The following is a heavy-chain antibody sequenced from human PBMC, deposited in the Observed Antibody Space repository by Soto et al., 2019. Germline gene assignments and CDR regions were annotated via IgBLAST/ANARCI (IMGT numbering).Heavy chain of an antibody. CDR2: ISYDGSNK. Sequence: GGSLRLSCAASGFTFSSYAMHWVRQAPGKGLEWVAVISYDGSNKYYADSVKGRFTISRDNSKNTLYLQMNSLRAEDTAVYYCAREGYDSSGYYQKAPDYWGQGTLVTVSS. CDR3: AREGYDSSGYYQKAPDY. CDR1: GFTFSSYA. V-gene: IGHV3-30-3*01. D-gene: IGHD3-22*01. J-gene: IGHJ4*02.